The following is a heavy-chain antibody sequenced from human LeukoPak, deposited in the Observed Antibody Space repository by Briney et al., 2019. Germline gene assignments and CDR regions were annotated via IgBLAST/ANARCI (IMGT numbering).Heavy chain of an antibody. Sequence: PSETLSLTCTVSGGSISNYYWNWIRQPPGKGLEWIGYISYSGITNYNPSLKSRITISVDTYKNQFSLKLRSVTAADTAVYYCARRYNDAFDIWGQGTMVTVSS. CDR1: GGSISNYY. V-gene: IGHV4-59*01. J-gene: IGHJ3*02. CDR3: ARRYNDAFDI. CDR2: ISYSGIT. D-gene: IGHD1-1*01.